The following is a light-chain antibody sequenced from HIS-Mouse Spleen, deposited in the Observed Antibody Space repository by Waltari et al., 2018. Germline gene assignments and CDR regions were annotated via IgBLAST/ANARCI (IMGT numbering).Light chain of an antibody. CDR2: EGS. J-gene: IGLJ3*02. CDR1: SSDVGCYNL. CDR3: CSYAGSSTV. Sequence: QSALTQPASVSGSPGQSITISCTGTSSDVGCYNLVSWYQQHPGKAPNVVIYEGSNRPSGVSNRFSGSKSGNTASLTISGLQAEDEADYYCCSYAGSSTVFGGGTKLTVL. V-gene: IGLV2-23*01.